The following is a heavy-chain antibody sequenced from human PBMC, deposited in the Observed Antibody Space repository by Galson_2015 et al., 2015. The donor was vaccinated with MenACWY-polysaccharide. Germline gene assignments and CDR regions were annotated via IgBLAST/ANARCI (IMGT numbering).Heavy chain of an antibody. Sequence: SLRLSCATSGFTFSNDWMSWVRQAPGKGLEWVGRIKSKYNGGTTDYAAPVKGRFSISRDDSQSTAYLQMNSLRTDDTGIYYCTTWGRDVYWGQGTVVTVSP. J-gene: IGHJ4*02. V-gene: IGHV3-15*01. CDR3: TTWGRDVY. D-gene: IGHD3-10*01. CDR2: IKSKYNGGTT. CDR1: GFTFSNDW.